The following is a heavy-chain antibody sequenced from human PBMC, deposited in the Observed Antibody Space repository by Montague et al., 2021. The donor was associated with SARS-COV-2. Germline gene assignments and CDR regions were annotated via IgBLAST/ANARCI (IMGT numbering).Heavy chain of an antibody. D-gene: IGHD6-13*01. CDR2: IYTSGST. J-gene: IGHJ6*03. Sequence: TLSLTCTVSGGSISSGSYYWSWTRQPAGKGLEWIGRIYTSGSTNYNPSLKSRVTISVDTSKNQFSLKLSSVTAADTAVYYCASGIAATYYYYMDVWGKGTTVTVSS. CDR3: ASGIAATYYYYMDV. V-gene: IGHV4-61*02. CDR1: GGSISSGSYY.